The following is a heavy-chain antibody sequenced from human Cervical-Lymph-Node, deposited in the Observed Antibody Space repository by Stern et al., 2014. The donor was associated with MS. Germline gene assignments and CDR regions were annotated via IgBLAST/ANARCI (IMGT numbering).Heavy chain of an antibody. D-gene: IGHD6-13*01. CDR3: ARDGAAGFDP. V-gene: IGHV4-59*01. CDR2: IYYSGRT. J-gene: IGHJ5*02. CDR1: GGSISSYY. Sequence: QLQLQESGPGLVKPSETLSLTCTVSGGSISSYYWSWIRQPPGKGLEWIGYIYYSGRTNYNPSLQRRVTISVDTSKNQFSLKLSSVTAADTSVYYCARDGAAGFDPWGQGTLVTVSS.